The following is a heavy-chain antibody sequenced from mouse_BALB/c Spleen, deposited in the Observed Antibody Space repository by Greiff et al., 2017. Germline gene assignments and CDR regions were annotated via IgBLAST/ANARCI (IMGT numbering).Heavy chain of an antibody. J-gene: IGHJ4*01. D-gene: IGHD2-1*01. CDR2: IYPGDGDT. CDR3: AYGNYGAMDY. V-gene: IGHV1-82*01. CDR1: GYAFSSSW. Sequence: QVQLQQSGPELVKPGASVKISCKASGYAFSSSWMNWVKQRPGQGLEWIGRIYPGDGDTNYNGKFKGKATLTADKSSSTAYMQLSSLTSVDSAVYFCAYGNYGAMDYWGQGTSVTVSS.